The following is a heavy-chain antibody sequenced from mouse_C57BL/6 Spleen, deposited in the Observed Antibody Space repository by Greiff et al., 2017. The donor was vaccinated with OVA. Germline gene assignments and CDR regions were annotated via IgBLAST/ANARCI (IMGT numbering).Heavy chain of an antibody. CDR3: ARGGDYVPYYFDY. D-gene: IGHD2-4*01. CDR1: GYSITSGYY. Sequence: EVQLQQSGPGLVKPSQSLSLTCSVTGYSITSGYYWNWIRQFPGNKLEWMGYISYDGSNNYNPSLKNRISITRDTSKNQFFLKLNSVTTEDTATYYCARGGDYVPYYFDYWGQGTTLTVSS. V-gene: IGHV3-6*01. J-gene: IGHJ2*01. CDR2: ISYDGSN.